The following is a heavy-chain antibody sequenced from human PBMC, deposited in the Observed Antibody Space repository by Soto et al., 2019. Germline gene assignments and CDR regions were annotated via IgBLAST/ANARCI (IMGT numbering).Heavy chain of an antibody. CDR1: GGSISSGGYY. V-gene: IGHV4-31*03. Sequence: SETLSLTCTVSGGSISSGGYYWSWIRQHPGKGLEWIGYIYYSGSTYYNPSLKSRVTISVDTSKNQFSLKLSSVTAADTAVYYCARAEYYDFWSGRLDYWGQGTLVTVSS. CDR3: ARAEYYDFWSGRLDY. CDR2: IYYSGST. D-gene: IGHD3-3*01. J-gene: IGHJ4*02.